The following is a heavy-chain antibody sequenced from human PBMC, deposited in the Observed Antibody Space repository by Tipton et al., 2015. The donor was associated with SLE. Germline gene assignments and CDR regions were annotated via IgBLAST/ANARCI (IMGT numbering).Heavy chain of an antibody. CDR3: AKAIGNEGDFWSGYFLDY. D-gene: IGHD3-3*01. V-gene: IGHV3-53*01. J-gene: IGHJ4*02. CDR1: GFIVSDNY. CDR2: MYPGGTT. Sequence: SLRLSCAASGFIVSDNYMNWVRQAPGKGLEWVSVMYPGGTTYFADSVRGRFTISRDTSKDTLYLQMNGLRAEDTAVYYCAKAIGNEGDFWSGYFLDYWGQGTLVTVS.